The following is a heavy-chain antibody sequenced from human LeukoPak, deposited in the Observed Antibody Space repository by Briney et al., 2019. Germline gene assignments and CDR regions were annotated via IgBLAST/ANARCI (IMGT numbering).Heavy chain of an antibody. Sequence: GESLKISCKGFGYSFTSYWIGWVRQMPGKGLEWMGIIFPADSDVRYSPSLQGQVTISVDTSINTDYLQWSSLKASDSAMYYCGRHRYFQLWGQGTLVTVSS. V-gene: IGHV5-51*01. CDR2: IFPADSDV. J-gene: IGHJ1*01. CDR1: GYSFTSYW. CDR3: GRHRYFQL.